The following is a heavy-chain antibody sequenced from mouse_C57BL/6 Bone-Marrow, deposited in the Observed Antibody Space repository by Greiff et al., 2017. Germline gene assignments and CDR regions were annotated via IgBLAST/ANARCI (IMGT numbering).Heavy chain of an antibody. Sequence: QVQLQQPGAELVKPGASVKMSCKASGYTFTSYWITWVKPRPGQGLEWIGDIYPGSGSTNYNEKFKIKATLTVDTSSRTDYMQLRSLRSEDSEVYYCEKVYYYGSPDYWGQGTTLTVSA. D-gene: IGHD1-1*01. J-gene: IGHJ2*01. CDR2: IYPGSGST. V-gene: IGHV1-55*01. CDR3: EKVYYYGSPDY. CDR1: GYTFTSYW.